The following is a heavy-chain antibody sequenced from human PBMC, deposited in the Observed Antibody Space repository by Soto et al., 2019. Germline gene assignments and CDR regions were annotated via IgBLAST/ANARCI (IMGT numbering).Heavy chain of an antibody. CDR1: GFTFSSYS. D-gene: IGHD2-2*01. CDR3: ARLGVGYCSSTSCYDGWELFDP. V-gene: IGHV3-21*01. CDR2: ISSSSSYI. J-gene: IGHJ5*02. Sequence: EVQLAESGGGLVKPGGSLRLSCAASGFTFSSYSMNWVRQAPGKGLEWVSSISSSSSYIYYADSVKGRFTISRDNAKNSLYLQMNSLRAEDTAVYYCARLGVGYCSSTSCYDGWELFDPWGQGTLVTVSS.